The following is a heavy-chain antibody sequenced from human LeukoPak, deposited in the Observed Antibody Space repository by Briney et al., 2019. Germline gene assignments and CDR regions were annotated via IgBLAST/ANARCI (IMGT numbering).Heavy chain of an antibody. D-gene: IGHD6-13*01. CDR2: IYYSGST. V-gene: IGHV4-59*01. Sequence: SETLSLTCTVSGGSISSYYWSWIRQPPGKGLEWIGYIYYSGSTNYDPSLKSRVTISVDTSKNQFSLKLSSVTAADTAVYYCAREIAAAGTFDYWGQGTLVTVSS. CDR1: GGSISSYY. J-gene: IGHJ4*02. CDR3: AREIAAAGTFDY.